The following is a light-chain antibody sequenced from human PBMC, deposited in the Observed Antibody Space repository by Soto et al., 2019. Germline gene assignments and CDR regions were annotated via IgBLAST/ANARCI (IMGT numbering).Light chain of an antibody. CDR2: AAS. CDR3: QQYENLPIT. Sequence: DIQMTQSPSAMSASVGDRVTITCRASQDISNYLAWFQQKPGKVPKRLIYAASNLQHGVPSRFSGSGSGTEFTLTVSSLQPDDFATYYCQQYENLPITFGQGTRLEIK. J-gene: IGKJ5*01. CDR1: QDISNY. V-gene: IGKV1-17*03.